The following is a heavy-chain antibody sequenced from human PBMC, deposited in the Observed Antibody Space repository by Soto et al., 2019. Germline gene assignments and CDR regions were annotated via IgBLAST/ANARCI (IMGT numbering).Heavy chain of an antibody. CDR2: IYYSGST. CDR1: GDSISSGDYY. CDR3: ARAPSGWFYYFDY. Sequence: SETLSLTCTVSGDSISSGDYYWSWIRQPPEKGLEWIGYIYYSGSTNYNPSLKSRVTISVDTSKNQFSLKLSSVTAADTAVYYCARAPSGWFYYFDYWGQGTLVTVSS. D-gene: IGHD6-19*01. V-gene: IGHV4-61*08. J-gene: IGHJ4*02.